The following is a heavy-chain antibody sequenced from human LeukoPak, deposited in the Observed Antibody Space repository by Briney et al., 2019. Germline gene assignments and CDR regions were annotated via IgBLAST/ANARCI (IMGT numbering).Heavy chain of an antibody. D-gene: IGHD5-24*01. V-gene: IGHV5-51*01. CDR3: ARFFEMATHLDY. J-gene: IGHJ4*02. Sequence: GESLKISCKGSGYSFASYWIGGVRQMPGKGLEWMGIIYPGDSNTRYSPSFQGRVTISADKSISTAYLQWSSLKASDTAMYYCARFFEMATHLDYWGQGTLVTVSS. CDR2: IYPGDSNT. CDR1: GYSFASYW.